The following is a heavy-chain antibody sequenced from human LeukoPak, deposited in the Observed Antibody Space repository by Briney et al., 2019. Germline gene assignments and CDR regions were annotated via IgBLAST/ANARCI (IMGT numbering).Heavy chain of an antibody. D-gene: IGHD6-19*01. V-gene: IGHV4-59*01. CDR3: ARDKGSGWYWFDP. J-gene: IGHJ5*02. Sequence: SETLSLTCTVSGGSISSYYWSWIRQPPGKGLEWIGYIYYSGSTNYNPSLKSRVTISVDTSKNQFSLKLSSVTAADTAVYYCARDKGSGWYWFDPWGQGTLVTVSS. CDR1: GGSISSYY. CDR2: IYYSGST.